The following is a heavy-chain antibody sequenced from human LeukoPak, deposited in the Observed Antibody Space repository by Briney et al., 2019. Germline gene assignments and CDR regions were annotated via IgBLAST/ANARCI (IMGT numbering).Heavy chain of an antibody. Sequence: GGSLKLSCAASGFTFSGSAMHWVRQASGKGLEWVGRIRSKANSYATAYAASVKGRFTISRDDSKNTGYLQMNSLKTEDTAVYYCTRAVETKGITMVRGVIANFDYYYMDVWGKGTTVTVSS. CDR1: GFTFSGSA. J-gene: IGHJ6*03. CDR2: IRSKANSYAT. D-gene: IGHD3-10*01. V-gene: IGHV3-73*01. CDR3: TRAVETKGITMVRGVIANFDYYYMDV.